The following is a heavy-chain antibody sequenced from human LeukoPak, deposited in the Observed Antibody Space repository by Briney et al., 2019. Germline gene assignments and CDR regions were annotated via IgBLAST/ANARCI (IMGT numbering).Heavy chain of an antibody. J-gene: IGHJ4*02. CDR1: GLSVSSNF. D-gene: IGHD1-26*01. V-gene: IGHV3-66*01. CDR2: IYGGGST. Sequence: GGSLRLSCAATGLSVSSNFMSWVRQAPGKGLEWVSVIYGGGSTYYADSVKGRFTISRDNSKNTLHLQMNSLRAEDTAVYYCARKNGGVGAIDYWGQGTLVTVSS. CDR3: ARKNGGVGAIDY.